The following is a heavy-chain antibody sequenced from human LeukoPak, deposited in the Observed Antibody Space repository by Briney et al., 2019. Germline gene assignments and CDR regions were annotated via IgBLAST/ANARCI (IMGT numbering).Heavy chain of an antibody. CDR2: INQDGSEK. V-gene: IGHV3-7*01. D-gene: IGHD2-15*01. J-gene: IGHJ3*01. CDR3: ARDGGSVDL. Sequence: GGSLRLSCAASGFTFSGYWMSWVRQAPGKGLEWVANINQDGSEKYFMDYVKGRFTISRDNAKNSLFLQMNSLRAEDTALYFCARDGGSVDLWGQGTMVTVSS. CDR1: GFTFSGYW.